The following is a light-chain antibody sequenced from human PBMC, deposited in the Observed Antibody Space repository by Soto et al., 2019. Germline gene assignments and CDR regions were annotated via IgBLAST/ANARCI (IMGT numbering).Light chain of an antibody. CDR2: DAS. J-gene: IGKJ4*01. CDR1: QSVSNY. Sequence: EIALTQSPATPSLSPGERATLSCWASQSVSNYFVWYQQKPGQAPRLLIYDASKRATGIPARFSGSGSGTDFTLTISRLEPEDFAVYYCQQYGSSPLTFGGGTTGDIK. CDR3: QQYGSSPLT. V-gene: IGKV3-20*01.